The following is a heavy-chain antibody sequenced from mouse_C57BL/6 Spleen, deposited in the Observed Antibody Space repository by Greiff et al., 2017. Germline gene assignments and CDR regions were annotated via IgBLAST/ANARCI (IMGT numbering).Heavy chain of an antibody. D-gene: IGHD2-4*01. J-gene: IGHJ4*01. V-gene: IGHV5-17*01. CDR3: SIYYDYDKADYYAMDY. CDR1: GFTFSDYG. CDR2: ISSGSSTI. Sequence: EVQVVESGGGLVKPGGSLKLSCAASGFTFSDYGMHWVRQAPEKGLEWVAYISSGSSTIYYADTVKGRFTISRDNAKNTLFLQMTSLRSEDTAMYYCSIYYDYDKADYYAMDYWGQGTSVTVSS.